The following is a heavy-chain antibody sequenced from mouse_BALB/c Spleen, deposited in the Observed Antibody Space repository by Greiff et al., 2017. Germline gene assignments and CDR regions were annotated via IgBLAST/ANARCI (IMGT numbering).Heavy chain of an antibody. J-gene: IGHJ2*01. D-gene: IGHD1-1*01. CDR3: ASSYYYGSSLYYFDY. Sequence: VHVKQSGAELVRPGALVKLSCKASGFNIKDYYMHWVKQRPEQGLEWIGWIDPENGNTIYDPKFQGKASITADTSSNTAYLQLSSLTSEDTAVYYCASSYYYGSSLYYFDYWGQGTTLTVSS. V-gene: IGHV14-1*02. CDR1: GFNIKDYY. CDR2: IDPENGNT.